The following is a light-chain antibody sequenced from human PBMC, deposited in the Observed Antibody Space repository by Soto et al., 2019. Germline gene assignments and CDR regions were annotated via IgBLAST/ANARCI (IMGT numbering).Light chain of an antibody. CDR1: QSISNF. CDR3: LQYNNWPPAT. CDR2: SAS. J-gene: IGKJ5*01. V-gene: IGKV3-15*01. Sequence: ETLLTQSPATLSVSPGERVTLSCRASQSISNFLAWYQQKPGQAPSLLIYSASTRATGIPARFSGSGSGTEFTLTISSLQSDDFAVYYCLQYNNWPPATLGQGTRLEIK.